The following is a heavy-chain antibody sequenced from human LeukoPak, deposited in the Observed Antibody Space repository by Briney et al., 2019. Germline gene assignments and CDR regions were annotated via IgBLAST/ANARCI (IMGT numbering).Heavy chain of an antibody. J-gene: IGHJ4*02. CDR1: GFTFSSYA. CDR3: AKDRGRYYFDY. V-gene: IGHV3-30*04. D-gene: IGHD3-10*01. Sequence: GGSLRLSCAASGFTFSSYAMHWVRQAPGKGLEWVAVISYDGSNKYYADSVKGRFTISRDNSKNTLYLQMNSLRAEDTAVYYCAKDRGRYYFDYWGQGTLVTVSS. CDR2: ISYDGSNK.